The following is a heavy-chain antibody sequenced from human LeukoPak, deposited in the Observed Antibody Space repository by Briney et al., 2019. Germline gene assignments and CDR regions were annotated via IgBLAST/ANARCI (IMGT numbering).Heavy chain of an antibody. D-gene: IGHD3-22*01. CDR1: GGSFSGYY. J-gene: IGHJ3*02. V-gene: IGHV4-34*01. Sequence: PSETLSLTCAVYGGSFSGYYWSWIRQPPGKGLEWIGEINHSGSTNYNPSLKSRVTISVDTSKNQFSLKLSSVTAADTAVYYCARYPPEDYYDSSGYYSEAFDIWGQGTMVTVSS. CDR3: ARYPPEDYYDSSGYYSEAFDI. CDR2: INHSGST.